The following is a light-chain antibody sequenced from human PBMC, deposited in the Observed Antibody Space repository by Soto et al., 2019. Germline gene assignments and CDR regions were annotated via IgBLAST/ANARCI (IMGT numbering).Light chain of an antibody. CDR3: LLLYPGTRRV. CDR2: DTN. J-gene: IGLJ3*02. V-gene: IGLV7-46*01. CDR1: TGAVTSGHY. Sequence: QAVVTREPSLTVSPGGTVTLTCGSSTGAVTSGHYPYWFQQKPGQAPRTLIYDTNNKHSWTPARFSGSLLGGKAALTLSGAQPEDEAEYYCLLLYPGTRRVFGGGTKLTVL.